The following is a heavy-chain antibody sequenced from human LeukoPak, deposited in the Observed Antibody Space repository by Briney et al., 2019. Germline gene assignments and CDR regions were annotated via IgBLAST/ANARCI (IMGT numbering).Heavy chain of an antibody. CDR2: IIPSDGFT. V-gene: IGHV1-46*01. J-gene: IGHJ4*02. Sequence: ASVKVSCKASGYTFSTYYVHWVRQAPGQGLEWMGMIIPSDGFTSYAQKFQGRVTMTRDMSTSTVYMELSSLRSDDTAVYYCARELRHSTSDYGERAFDYWGQGTLVTVSS. D-gene: IGHD4-17*01. CDR1: GYTFSTYY. CDR3: ARELRHSTSDYGERAFDY.